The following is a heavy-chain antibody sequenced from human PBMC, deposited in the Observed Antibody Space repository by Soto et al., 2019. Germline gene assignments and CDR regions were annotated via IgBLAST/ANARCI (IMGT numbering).Heavy chain of an antibody. V-gene: IGHV3-33*01. CDR3: ARDFPIYSSSWYFGPAGY. Sequence: QVQLVESGGGVVQPGRSLRLSCAASGFTFSSYGMHWVRQAPGKGLEWVAVIWYDGSNKYYADSVKGRFTISRDNSKNTLYLQMNSLRAEDTAVYYCARDFPIYSSSWYFGPAGYWGQGTLVTVSS. J-gene: IGHJ4*02. CDR1: GFTFSSYG. CDR2: IWYDGSNK. D-gene: IGHD6-13*01.